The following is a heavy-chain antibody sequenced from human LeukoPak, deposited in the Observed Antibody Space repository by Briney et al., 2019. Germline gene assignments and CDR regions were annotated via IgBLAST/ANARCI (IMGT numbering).Heavy chain of an antibody. CDR2: IYTSGST. D-gene: IGHD4-17*01. CDR3: ARAWPYTVSTGYYYYYMDV. J-gene: IGHJ6*03. Sequence: PSETLSLTCTVSGGSISSYYWSWIRQPAGKGLEWIGRIYTSGSTNYNPSLKSRVTMSVDTSKNQFSLKLSSVTAADTAAYYCARAWPYTVSTGYYYYYMDVWGKGTTVTVSS. V-gene: IGHV4-4*07. CDR1: GGSISSYY.